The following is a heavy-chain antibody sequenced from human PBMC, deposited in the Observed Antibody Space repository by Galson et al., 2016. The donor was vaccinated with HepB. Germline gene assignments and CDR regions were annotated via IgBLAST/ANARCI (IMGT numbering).Heavy chain of an antibody. V-gene: IGHV4-39*01. CDR3: ARHAGTSYENYYMDV. CDR2: IHYSGTS. CDR1: GGSISSSYY. D-gene: IGHD1-7*01. Sequence: LSLTCTVSGGSISSSYYWAWIRQPPGKGLEWIASIHYSGTSYYKPSLTSRVTISVDTSKSQFSLKVRSVTAADTAVYYCARHAGTSYENYYMDVWGRGTTVAVSS. J-gene: IGHJ6*03.